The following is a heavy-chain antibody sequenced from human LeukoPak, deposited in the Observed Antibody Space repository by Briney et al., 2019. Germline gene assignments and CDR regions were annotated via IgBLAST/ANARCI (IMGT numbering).Heavy chain of an antibody. V-gene: IGHV3-23*01. CDR2: ISTSGGIT. CDR1: GFTFSSYA. J-gene: IGHJ4*02. Sequence: PGGSLRLSCAASGFTFSSYAMTWVRQAPGKGLEWVSVISTSGGITYYADSVRGRFTISRDNSKNTLYLQMNSLRAEDTAVYYCAKGYTGTYDYWGQGTLVTVTS. D-gene: IGHD1-26*01. CDR3: AKGYTGTYDY.